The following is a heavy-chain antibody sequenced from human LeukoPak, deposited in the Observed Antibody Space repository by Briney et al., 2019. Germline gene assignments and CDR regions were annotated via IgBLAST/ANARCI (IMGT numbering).Heavy chain of an antibody. CDR2: FSGSGGGT. V-gene: IGHV3-23*01. J-gene: IGHJ4*02. Sequence: PGGSLRLSCAASGFTFSNYAMSWVRQAPGKGLEWVSAFSGSGGGTYYADSVKGRFTISRDNSKNTLYLQMNSLRAGDTAVYYCATSGLSRFGFWGQGTLVTVSS. D-gene: IGHD2/OR15-2a*01. CDR1: GFTFSNYA. CDR3: ATSGLSRFGF.